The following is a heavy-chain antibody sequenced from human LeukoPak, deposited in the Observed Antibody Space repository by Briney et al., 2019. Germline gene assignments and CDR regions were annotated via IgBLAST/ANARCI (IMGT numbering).Heavy chain of an antibody. CDR3: ARDPLYDSSGIGAFDI. CDR1: GFTVSSNY. D-gene: IGHD3-22*01. J-gene: IGHJ3*02. V-gene: IGHV3-66*01. CDR2: IYTGGST. Sequence: GGSLRLSCAASGFTVSSNYMSWVRQAPGRGLEWVSVIYTGGSTYYADSVKGRFTISRDNSKNTLYLQMNSLRAEDTAVYYCARDPLYDSSGIGAFDIWGQGTMVTVSS.